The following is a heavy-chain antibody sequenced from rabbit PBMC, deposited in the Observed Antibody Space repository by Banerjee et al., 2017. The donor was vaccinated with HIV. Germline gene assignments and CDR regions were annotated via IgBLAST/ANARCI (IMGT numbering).Heavy chain of an antibody. CDR2: IDAGSGTT. CDR3: ARDLAGVTGWNFSL. CDR1: GFDLSSYYV. D-gene: IGHD4-1*01. J-gene: IGHJ4*01. Sequence: QEQLEESGGGLVKPEGSLKLSCTASGFDLSSYYVMCWVRQAPGKGLEWIGCIDAGSGTTYYANWAKGRFTISKTSSTTVTLQMTSLTAADTATYFCARDLAGVTGWNFSLWGPGTLVTVS. V-gene: IGHV1S45*01.